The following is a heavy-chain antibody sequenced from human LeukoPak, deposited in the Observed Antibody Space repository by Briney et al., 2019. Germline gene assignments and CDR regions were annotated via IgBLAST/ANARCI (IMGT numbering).Heavy chain of an antibody. CDR3: VEHDYGSYMGFDH. CDR2: ISGGGDNT. D-gene: IGHD4-17*01. Sequence: PGGSLRLSCAASGFTFGSHAMSWVRQAPGEGLEWVSAISGGGDNTLYADSVKGRLTISRDNSKNTLYLQMSSLRAEDTAVYYCVEHDYGSYMGFDHWGQGTLVTVSS. CDR1: GFTFGSHA. J-gene: IGHJ4*02. V-gene: IGHV3-23*01.